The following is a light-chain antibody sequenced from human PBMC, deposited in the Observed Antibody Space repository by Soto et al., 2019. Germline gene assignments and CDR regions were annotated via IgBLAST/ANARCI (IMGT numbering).Light chain of an antibody. CDR3: HLYGASPPT. Sequence: EVVLTQSPGTLSLSPGERATLSCRASQSVSSSDLAWYQQKPGQAPRLLISGASGRETGIPDRFSASGAGTEFTLTISRLEPEDSAVFYCHLYGASPPTFGQGTKVDI. CDR2: GAS. CDR1: QSVSSSD. J-gene: IGKJ1*01. V-gene: IGKV3-20*01.